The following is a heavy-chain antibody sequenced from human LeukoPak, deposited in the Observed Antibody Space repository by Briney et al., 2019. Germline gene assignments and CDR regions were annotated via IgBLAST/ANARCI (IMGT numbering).Heavy chain of an antibody. CDR2: IYTSGST. D-gene: IGHD5-18*01. CDR1: GGSISSYY. Sequence: PSETLSLTCTVSGGSISSYYWSWLRQPAGKGLEWIGRIYTSGSTNYNPSLKSRVTMSVDTSKNQFSLKLSSVTAADTAVYYCARDSGYSYGPPYYYYYYMDVWGKGTTVTVSS. J-gene: IGHJ6*03. CDR3: ARDSGYSYGPPYYYYYYMDV. V-gene: IGHV4-4*07.